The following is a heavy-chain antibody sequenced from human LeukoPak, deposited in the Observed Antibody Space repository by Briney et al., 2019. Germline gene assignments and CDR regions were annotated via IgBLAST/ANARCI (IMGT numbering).Heavy chain of an antibody. CDR1: GXTFSSYA. D-gene: IGHD6-19*01. Sequence: TGGSLRLSCLVSGXTFSSYAMDWVRQAPGKGLEYVATISSYGDTTYYADSVKGRFTISRDNAKNTLYLQMSSLRAKDTAVYYCVRAVAGTGYFDYWGQGTLVTVSS. CDR2: ISSYGDTT. J-gene: IGHJ4*02. CDR3: VRAVAGTGYFDY. V-gene: IGHV3-64D*09.